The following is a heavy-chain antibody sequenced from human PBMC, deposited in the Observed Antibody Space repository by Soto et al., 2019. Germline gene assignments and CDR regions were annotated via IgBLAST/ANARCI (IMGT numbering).Heavy chain of an antibody. CDR3: ATYYYDSSGWGAFDI. Sequence: ETLSLTCTVSGGSISSYYWSWIRQPPGKGLEWIGYIYYSGSTNYNPSLKSRVTISVDTSKNQFSLKLSSVTAADTAVYYCATYYYDSSGWGAFDIWGQGTMVTVSS. V-gene: IGHV4-59*01. CDR2: IYYSGST. D-gene: IGHD3-22*01. CDR1: GGSISSYY. J-gene: IGHJ3*02.